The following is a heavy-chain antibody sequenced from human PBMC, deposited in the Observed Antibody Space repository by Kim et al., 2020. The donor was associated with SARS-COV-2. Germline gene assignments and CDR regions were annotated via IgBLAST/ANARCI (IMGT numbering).Heavy chain of an antibody. V-gene: IGHV4-4*02. J-gene: IGHJ6*02. CDR3: ARFRRITMFGVVIIPPTDYYGMDV. D-gene: IGHD3-3*01. CDR2: IYHSGST. CDR1: GGSISSSNW. Sequence: SETLSLICAVSGGSISSSNWWSWVRQPPGKGLEWIGEIYHSGSTNYNPSLKSRVTISVDKSKNQFSLKLSSVTAADTAVYYCARFRRITMFGVVIIPPTDYYGMDVWGQGTTVTFSS.